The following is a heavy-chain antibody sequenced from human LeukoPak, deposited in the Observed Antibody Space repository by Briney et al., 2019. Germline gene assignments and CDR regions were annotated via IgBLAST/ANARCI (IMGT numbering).Heavy chain of an antibody. V-gene: IGHV3-33*06. J-gene: IGHJ4*02. Sequence: GGSLRLSCSASGFTFNSYGIHWVRQAPGEGREWVAVIWHDGSHEYYADSAKGRFTISRDNSRNTVYLQMNSLRAEDTAVYYCAKDATEYGDSHFDWWGQGTRVTVSS. D-gene: IGHD4-17*01. CDR2: IWHDGSHE. CDR1: GFTFNSYG. CDR3: AKDATEYGDSHFDW.